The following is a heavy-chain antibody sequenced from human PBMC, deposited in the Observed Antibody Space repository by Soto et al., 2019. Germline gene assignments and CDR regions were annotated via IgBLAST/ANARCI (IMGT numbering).Heavy chain of an antibody. V-gene: IGHV4-59*08. CDR3: ARGNSLFDY. CDR2: IYHSGST. CDR1: GGSISTYY. J-gene: IGHJ4*02. Sequence: TSETLSLTCTVSGGSISTYYWSWIRQPPGKELEWIGYIYHSGSTNNNPSLKSRVTISVDTSKNQFSLNLSSVTAADTALYYCARGNSLFDYWGQGTLVTVSS.